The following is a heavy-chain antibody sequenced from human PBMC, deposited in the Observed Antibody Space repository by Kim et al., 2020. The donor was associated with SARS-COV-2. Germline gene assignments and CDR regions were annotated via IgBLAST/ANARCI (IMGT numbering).Heavy chain of an antibody. J-gene: IGHJ2*01. D-gene: IGHD3-10*01. CDR2: IYGGGTI. CDR3: ARDIKFDGFAFFDL. Sequence: GGSLRLFCAASGITPTNNHMNWVRQAPGKGLEWVSVIYGGGTIDYADSVKDRFIISRDTSKNTVYLEMNSLRAEDTAVYYCARDIKFDGFAFFDLWGRGTLVSVSS. CDR1: GITPTNNH. V-gene: IGHV3-66*01.